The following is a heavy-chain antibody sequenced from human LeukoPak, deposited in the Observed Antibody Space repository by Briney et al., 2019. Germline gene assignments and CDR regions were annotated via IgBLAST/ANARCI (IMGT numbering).Heavy chain of an antibody. D-gene: IGHD2-21*01. J-gene: IGHJ6*02. V-gene: IGHV1-69*13. Sequence: GASVKVSCKASGYTFTSNHIHWVRQAPGQGLEWMGGIIPIFGTANYAQKFQGRVTITADESTSTAYMELSSLRSEDTAVYYCARGMVVALSRYYYYGMDVWGQGTTVTVSS. CDR2: IIPIFGTA. CDR3: ARGMVVALSRYYYYGMDV. CDR1: GYTFTSNH.